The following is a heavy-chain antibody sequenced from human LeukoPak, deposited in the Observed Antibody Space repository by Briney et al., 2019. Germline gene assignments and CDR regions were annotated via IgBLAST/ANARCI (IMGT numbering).Heavy chain of an antibody. CDR1: GYTFTSYG. CDR2: INAYNGNT. J-gene: IGHJ4*02. CDR3: ARDPLFRNYGSGRALPGGVIVPLDY. D-gene: IGHD3-10*01. Sequence: ASVKVSCKASGYTFTSYGIRWVRQAPGQGLEWMGWINAYNGNTNYAQKLQGRVTMTTDTSTSTAYMELRSLRSDDTAVYYCARDPLFRNYGSGRALPGGVIVPLDYWGQGTLVTVSS. V-gene: IGHV1-18*01.